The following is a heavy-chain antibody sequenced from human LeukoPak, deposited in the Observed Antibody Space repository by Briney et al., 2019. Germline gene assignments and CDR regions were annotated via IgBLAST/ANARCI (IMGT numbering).Heavy chain of an antibody. CDR3: AKDYGGISGPGEFDY. CDR2: TSGSGGST. D-gene: IGHD4-23*01. J-gene: IGHJ4*02. Sequence: GGSLRLSCAASGFSFSSYAMSWVRQAPGKGLEWVSGTSGSGGSTYYADSVKGRFTISGDNSKNTLYLQMNSLRAEDTALYYCAKDYGGISGPGEFDYWGQGTLVTVSS. V-gene: IGHV3-23*01. CDR1: GFSFSSYA.